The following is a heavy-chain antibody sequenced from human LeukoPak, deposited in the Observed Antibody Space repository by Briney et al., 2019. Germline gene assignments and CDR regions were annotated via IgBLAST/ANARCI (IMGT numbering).Heavy chain of an antibody. V-gene: IGHV1-2*02. J-gene: IGHJ4*02. Sequence: ASVKVSCTASGYTFTGYYMHWVRQAPGQGLEWMGWINPNSGGTNYAQKFQGRVTMTRDTSISTAYMELSRLRSDDTAVYYCARVRVIFGVVISYFDYWGQGTLVTVSS. D-gene: IGHD3-3*01. CDR3: ARVRVIFGVVISYFDY. CDR2: INPNSGGT. CDR1: GYTFTGYY.